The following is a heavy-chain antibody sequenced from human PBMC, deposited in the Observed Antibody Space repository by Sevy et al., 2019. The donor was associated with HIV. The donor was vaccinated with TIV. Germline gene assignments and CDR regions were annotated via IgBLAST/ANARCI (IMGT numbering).Heavy chain of an antibody. Sequence: ASVKVSCKAFGGTFNKYPFIWVRQAPGQGLEWMGGIIPIFGTKNYAQKFQGRATITEDQYTNTVYMELSSMESEDTDVDWCALAAQVTTTVDVGYFEFWGQGTLFTVSS. V-gene: IGHV1-69*13. CDR3: ALAAQVTTTVDVGYFEF. CDR2: IIPIFGTK. CDR1: GGTFNKYP. D-gene: IGHD1-1*01. J-gene: IGHJ4*01.